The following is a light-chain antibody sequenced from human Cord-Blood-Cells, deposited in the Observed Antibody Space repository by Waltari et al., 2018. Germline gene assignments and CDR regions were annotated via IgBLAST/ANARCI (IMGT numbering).Light chain of an antibody. V-gene: IGLV2-23*01. CDR2: EGS. CDR3: CSYAGSSTYV. J-gene: IGLJ1*01. CDR1: SSDVGRYNL. Sequence: QSALTHPASVSGSPGQSITIPCTGTSSDVGRYNLVPWYQQHPGKAPKLMIYEGSKRPSGVSNRFAASKSGNTAALTISGLQAEDEADYYCCSYAGSSTYVFGTGTKVTVL.